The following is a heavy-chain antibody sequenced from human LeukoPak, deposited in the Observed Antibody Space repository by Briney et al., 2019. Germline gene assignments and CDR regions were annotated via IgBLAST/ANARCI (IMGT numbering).Heavy chain of an antibody. Sequence: GGSLRLSCAASGFTFRSYAIHWVRQAPGQGLEWVTIISSDGSYKNYADSVKGRFTISRDNSKNTLYLQMNSLRAQDTAVYYCTRDSSGYSQALDYWGQGTLVTVSS. V-gene: IGHV3-30*04. D-gene: IGHD3-22*01. J-gene: IGHJ4*02. CDR1: GFTFRSYA. CDR3: TRDSSGYSQALDY. CDR2: ISSDGSYK.